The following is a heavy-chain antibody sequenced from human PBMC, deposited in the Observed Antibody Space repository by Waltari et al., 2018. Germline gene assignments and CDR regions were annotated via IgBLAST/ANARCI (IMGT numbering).Heavy chain of an antibody. D-gene: IGHD3-3*01. J-gene: IGHJ3*02. CDR2: IIPIFGTA. V-gene: IGHV1-69*14. CDR3: ARVTESSITICGVALGDAFDI. Sequence: QVQLVQSGAEVKKPGSSVKVSCKASGGTFSSYAISWVRQAPGQGLEWMGGIIPIFGTANYAQKVQVRVTSTADKSTSTAYMELSSLRSEDTAVYYCARVTESSITICGVALGDAFDIWGQGTMVTVSS. CDR1: GGTFSSYA.